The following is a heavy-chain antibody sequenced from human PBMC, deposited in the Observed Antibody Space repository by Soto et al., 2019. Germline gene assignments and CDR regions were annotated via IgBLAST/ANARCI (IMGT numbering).Heavy chain of an antibody. CDR1: GGSISTDGFY. J-gene: IGHJ6*02. Sequence: SETLSLTCTVSGGSISTDGFYWSWIRQHPGKGLEWIGYIYYSGSTYYNPSLNSRVTISVDTSKNHFSLKLSSVTAADTAVYYCARDGGYCTSTSCQFLDVWGQGTTVTVSS. D-gene: IGHD2-2*01. CDR2: IYYSGST. CDR3: ARDGGYCTSTSCQFLDV. V-gene: IGHV4-31*03.